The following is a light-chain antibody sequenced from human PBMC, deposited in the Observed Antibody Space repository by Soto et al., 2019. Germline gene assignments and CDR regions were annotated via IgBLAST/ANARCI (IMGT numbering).Light chain of an antibody. CDR3: SSYTSSSTVV. CDR2: DVS. CDR1: SSDVGGYNY. J-gene: IGLJ2*01. Sequence: QSALTQPASVSGSPGQSITISCTGTSSDVGGYNYVSWYQQHPGKAPKLMIYDVSNRPSGVSNRFSGSQSGNTASLTISGRQAEDEADYYCSSYTSSSTVVFGGGTKVTVL. V-gene: IGLV2-14*01.